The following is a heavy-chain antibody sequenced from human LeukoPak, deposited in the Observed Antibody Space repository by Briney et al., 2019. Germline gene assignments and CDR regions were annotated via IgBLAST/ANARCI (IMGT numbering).Heavy chain of an antibody. D-gene: IGHD6-19*01. CDR2: ISWNSGSI. CDR3: AKDRLDGLYYFDY. J-gene: IGHJ4*02. CDR1: GFTFDDYA. Sequence: GTSLRLSCAASGFTFDDYAIHWVRQPPGKGLEWVSGISWNSGSIAYADSVKGRFTISRDNAKNSLYLQMNSLRAEDTALYYCAKDRLDGLYYFDYWGQGTLVTVSS. V-gene: IGHV3-9*01.